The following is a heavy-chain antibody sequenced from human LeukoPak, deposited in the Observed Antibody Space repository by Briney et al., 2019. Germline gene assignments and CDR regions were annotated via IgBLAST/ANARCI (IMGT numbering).Heavy chain of an antibody. D-gene: IGHD3-9*01. CDR1: GFTFSSYG. V-gene: IGHV3-30*18. CDR2: ISYDGSNK. J-gene: IGHJ6*03. Sequence: GGSLRLPCAASGFTFSSYGMHWVRQAPGKGLEWVAVISYDGSNKYYVDSVKGRFTISRDNSKNTLYLQMSSLRADDTAVYYCAKGDYDILTGYSRSYYYYYYMDVWGKGTTVTVSS. CDR3: AKGDYDILTGYSRSYYYYYYMDV.